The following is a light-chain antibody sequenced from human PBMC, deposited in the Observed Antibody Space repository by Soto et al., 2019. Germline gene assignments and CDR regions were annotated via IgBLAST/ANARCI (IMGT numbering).Light chain of an antibody. CDR3: HQYGGSPGT. V-gene: IGKV3-20*01. CDR1: QSVSSNY. Sequence: EIVLTQSPGTLSLSPGERATLSCRASQSVSSNYLAWYQQRPGQTPRLLIYDASSSATGVPDRFSGSGSGTDFTLTISRLEPEDFAVYYCHQYGGSPGTLGQGTKVEIK. CDR2: DAS. J-gene: IGKJ1*01.